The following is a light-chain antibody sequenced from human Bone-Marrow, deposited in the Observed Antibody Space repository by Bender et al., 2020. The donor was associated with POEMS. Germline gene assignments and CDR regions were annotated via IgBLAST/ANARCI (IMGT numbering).Light chain of an antibody. J-gene: IGLJ1*01. CDR2: QDN. CDR3: QAWDSSTAV. CDR1: KLGDKY. V-gene: IGLV3-1*01. Sequence: SYELNQPPSLSVSPGQTASITCSGDKLGDKYVCWYQQRPGQSPFLVMYQDNKRPSGIPERFSGSNSGNTATLTISGTQAMDEADYYCQAWDSSTAVFGSGTTVTVL.